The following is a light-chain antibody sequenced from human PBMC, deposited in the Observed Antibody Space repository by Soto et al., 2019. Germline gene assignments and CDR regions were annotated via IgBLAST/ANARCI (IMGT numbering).Light chain of an antibody. V-gene: IGKV1-5*01. J-gene: IGKJ2*03. CDR1: QSISTW. Sequence: DIQMTQSPSTLSAFVGDRVTITCRASQSISTWLAWYQQKPGKPPKVLIYHASSLEGGVPSRFSGSGSGTEFTLTITTLQPEDFATYYCQQFNYYPYSFGQGTKLEIK. CDR3: QQFNYYPYS. CDR2: HAS.